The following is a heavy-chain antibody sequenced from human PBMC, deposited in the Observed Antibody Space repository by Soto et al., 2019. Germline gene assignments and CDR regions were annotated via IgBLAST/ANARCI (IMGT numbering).Heavy chain of an antibody. CDR2: IYYSGST. Sequence: LSLTCTVSGGSISSSSYYWGWIRQPPGKGLEWIGSIYYSGSTYYNPSLKSRVTISVDTSENQFSLKLSSVTAADTAVYYCARHSSTGAGYFDYWGQGTLVTVSS. J-gene: IGHJ4*02. CDR1: GGSISSSSYY. CDR3: ARHSSTGAGYFDY. V-gene: IGHV4-39*01. D-gene: IGHD1-26*01.